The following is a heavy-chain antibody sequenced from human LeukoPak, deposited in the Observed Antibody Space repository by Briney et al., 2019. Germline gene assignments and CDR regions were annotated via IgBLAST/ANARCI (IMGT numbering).Heavy chain of an antibody. J-gene: IGHJ1*01. Sequence: GGSLRLSCAASGFTFSSYAMSWVRQAPGKGLEWVSGISGSGGSTCYADSVKGRFTISRDNSKNTLYLQMNSLRAEDTAVYYCAKDLWYSSSSYFQHWGQGTLVTVSS. CDR2: ISGSGGST. CDR1: GFTFSSYA. V-gene: IGHV3-23*01. CDR3: AKDLWYSSSSYFQH. D-gene: IGHD6-13*01.